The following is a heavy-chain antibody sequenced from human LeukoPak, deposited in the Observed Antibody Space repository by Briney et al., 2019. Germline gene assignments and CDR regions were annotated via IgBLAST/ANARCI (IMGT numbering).Heavy chain of an antibody. CDR1: GGSISSGSYY. V-gene: IGHV4-39*01. CDR2: IYYSGST. J-gene: IGHJ4*02. CDR3: ARRLRYFDWLLVGDYFDY. Sequence: PSETLSLTCTVSGGSISSGSYYWSWIRQPPGKGLERIGSIYYSGSTYYNPSVKSRVTISVDTSKNQFSLKLSSVTAADTAVYYCARRLRYFDWLLVGDYFDYWGQGTLVTVSS. D-gene: IGHD3-9*01.